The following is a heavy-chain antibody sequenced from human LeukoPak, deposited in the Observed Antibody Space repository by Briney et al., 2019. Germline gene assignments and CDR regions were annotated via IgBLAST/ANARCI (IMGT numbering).Heavy chain of an antibody. CDR2: IIPIFGTA. V-gene: IGHV1-69*05. Sequence: SVKVSCKASGGTFSSYAIRWVRQAPGQGLEWMGGIIPIFGTANYAQKFQGRVTITTDESTSTAYMELSSLRSEDTAVYYCARVGYYSGGSCYGLYDYWGQGTLVTVSS. J-gene: IGHJ4*02. CDR3: ARVGYYSGGSCYGLYDY. CDR1: GGTFSSYA. D-gene: IGHD2-15*01.